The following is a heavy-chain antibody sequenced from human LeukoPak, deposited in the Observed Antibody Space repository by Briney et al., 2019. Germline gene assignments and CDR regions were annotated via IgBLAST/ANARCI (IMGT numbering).Heavy chain of an antibody. V-gene: IGHV7-4-1*02. J-gene: IGHJ3*02. CDR2: ISTNTGNP. CDR3: ARESGYTNTHDAFDI. Sequence: ASVKVSCKASGYTFTNYAMNWVRQAPGQGLEWMGWISTNTGNPSYAQGFTGRFVFSLDTSVSTAYLQISSLKAEDTAVYYCARESGYTNTHDAFDIWGQGTLVTVS. CDR1: GYTFTNYA. D-gene: IGHD3-16*02.